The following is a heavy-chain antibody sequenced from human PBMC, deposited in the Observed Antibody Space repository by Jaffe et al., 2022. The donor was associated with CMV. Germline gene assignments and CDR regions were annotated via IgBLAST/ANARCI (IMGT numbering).Heavy chain of an antibody. CDR2: IYYSGST. J-gene: IGHJ3*02. CDR3: ARQVSGGWLQLPGGFDI. V-gene: IGHV4-39*01. CDR1: GGSISSSSYY. Sequence: QLQLQESGPGLVKPSETLSLTCTVSGGSISSSSYYWGWIRQPPGKGLEWIGSIYYSGSTYYNPSLKSRVTISVDTSKNQFSLKLSSVTAADTAVYYCARQVSGGWLQLPGGFDIWGQGTMVTVSS. D-gene: IGHD5-12*01.